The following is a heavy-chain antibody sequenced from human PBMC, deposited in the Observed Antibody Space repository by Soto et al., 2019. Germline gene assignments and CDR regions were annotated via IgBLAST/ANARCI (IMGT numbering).Heavy chain of an antibody. CDR1: GYTFTSYG. CDR2: ISAYNGNT. Sequence: VASVKVSCKASGYTFTSYGISWVRQAPGQGLEWMGWISAYNGNTNYAQKLQGRVTMTTDTSTSTAYMELRSLRSDDTAVYYCARAVNDFWSGTQYYFDYWGQGTLVTVSS. V-gene: IGHV1-18*01. CDR3: ARAVNDFWSGTQYYFDY. D-gene: IGHD3-3*01. J-gene: IGHJ4*02.